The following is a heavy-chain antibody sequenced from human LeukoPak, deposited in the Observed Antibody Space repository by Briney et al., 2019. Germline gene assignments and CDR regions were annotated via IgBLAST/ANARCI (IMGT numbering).Heavy chain of an antibody. CDR3: AKSPSGRSRISRFDY. D-gene: IGHD1-26*01. CDR1: GFTFSSYG. V-gene: IGHV3-30*18. Sequence: TGGSLRLSCAASGFTFSSYGMHWVRQAPGKGLEWVAVISYDGSNKYYADSVNGRFTISRDNSKNTLSLQMNSLRAEDTAVYYCAKSPSGRSRISRFDYWGQGILVTVPS. CDR2: ISYDGSNK. J-gene: IGHJ4*02.